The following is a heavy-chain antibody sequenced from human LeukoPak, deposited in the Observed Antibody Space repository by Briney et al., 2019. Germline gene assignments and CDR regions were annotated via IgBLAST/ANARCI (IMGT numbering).Heavy chain of an antibody. V-gene: IGHV3-53*01. J-gene: IGHJ4*02. CDR3: ASIAVAGQKFDY. D-gene: IGHD6-19*01. Sequence: GSLRRSCAASGFTVSSNYMSWVRQAPGKGLEWVSVIYSGGSTYYADSVKGRFTISRDNSKNTLYLQMNSLRAEDTAVYYCASIAVAGQKFDYWGQGTLVTVSS. CDR1: GFTVSSNY. CDR2: IYSGGST.